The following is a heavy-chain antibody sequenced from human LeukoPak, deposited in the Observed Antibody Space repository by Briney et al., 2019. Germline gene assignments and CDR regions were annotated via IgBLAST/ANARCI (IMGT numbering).Heavy chain of an antibody. J-gene: IGHJ4*02. V-gene: IGHV3-64D*06. D-gene: IGHD6-19*01. CDR3: VNQISGWVY. CDR1: GFTFSNFA. CDR2: ISRNGDST. Sequence: GGSLRLSCSASGFTFSNFAMHWVRQAPGKGLEYVSAISRNGDSTYYADSVKGRFTIPRDNSKNTLYLQMSSLRTEDTAVYYCVNQISGWVYWGQGTLVTVSS.